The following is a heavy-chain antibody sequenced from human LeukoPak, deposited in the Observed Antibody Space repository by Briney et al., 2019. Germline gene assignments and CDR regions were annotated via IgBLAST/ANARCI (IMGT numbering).Heavy chain of an antibody. V-gene: IGHV3-48*02. CDR2: ISSSSSTI. D-gene: IGHD3-10*01. J-gene: IGHJ4*02. Sequence: GGSLRLSCAASGFTFSRYNMNRVRQAPGKGLEWVSYISSSSSTIYYADSVKGRFTISRDNAKTSLYLQMNSLRDEDTAVYYCAKGVYYGSGSYCYFDYWGQGTLVTVSS. CDR3: AKGVYYGSGSYCYFDY. CDR1: GFTFSRYN.